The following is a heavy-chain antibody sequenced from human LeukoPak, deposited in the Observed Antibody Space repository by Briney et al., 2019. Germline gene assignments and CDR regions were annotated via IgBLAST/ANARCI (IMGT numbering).Heavy chain of an antibody. Sequence: SETLSLTCAVYGGYFSGYYWSWIRQPPGKGLEWIGEINHSGSTNYNPSLKSRVTISVDTSKNQFSLKLSSVTAADTAVYYCARRRRITMIAGSAFDIWGQGTMVTVSS. CDR1: GGYFSGYY. CDR2: INHSGST. J-gene: IGHJ3*02. V-gene: IGHV4-34*01. D-gene: IGHD3-22*01. CDR3: ARRRRITMIAGSAFDI.